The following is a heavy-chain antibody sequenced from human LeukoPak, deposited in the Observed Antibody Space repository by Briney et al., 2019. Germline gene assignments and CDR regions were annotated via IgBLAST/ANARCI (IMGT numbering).Heavy chain of an antibody. V-gene: IGHV5-51*01. J-gene: IGHJ4*02. CDR3: ARVVGLGGFDY. CDR2: IYPGDSDT. CDR1: GYSFTTYW. Sequence: GESLKISCKASGYSFTTYWIAWVRQMPGKGLEWMGIIYPGDSDTRYSPSFQGQVTVSADKSISTAYLQWSSLKASDSAKYYCARVVGLGGFDYWGQGTLVTVSS. D-gene: IGHD1-26*01.